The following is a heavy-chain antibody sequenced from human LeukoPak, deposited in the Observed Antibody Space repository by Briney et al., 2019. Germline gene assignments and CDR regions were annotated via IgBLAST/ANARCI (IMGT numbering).Heavy chain of an antibody. D-gene: IGHD7-27*01. J-gene: IGHJ4*02. V-gene: IGHV3-48*02. CDR2: ISHSGSTI. CDR1: GFTFSDYA. Sequence: GGSLRLSCTASGFTFSDYAMNWVRQAPGKGLEWVSHISHSGSTIYYSDSVKGRFTISRDNAENSLYLQMNSLRDENTAVYYCTRRGDNDYWGQGTLVTVSS. CDR3: TRRGDNDY.